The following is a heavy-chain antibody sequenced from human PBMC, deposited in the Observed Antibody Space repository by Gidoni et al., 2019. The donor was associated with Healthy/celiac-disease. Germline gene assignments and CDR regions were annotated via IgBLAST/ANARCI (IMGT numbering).Heavy chain of an antibody. D-gene: IGHD3-22*01. Sequence: EVQLVESGGGLVKPGGSLRLSCAASGFPFSSYSMNWVRQAPGKGLEWVSSISSSSSYIYYADSVKGRFTISRDNAKNSLYLQMNSLRAEDTAVYYCARDYDSSGYYYEGDWYFDLWGRGTLVTVSS. CDR2: ISSSSSYI. V-gene: IGHV3-21*01. J-gene: IGHJ2*01. CDR1: GFPFSSYS. CDR3: ARDYDSSGYYYEGDWYFDL.